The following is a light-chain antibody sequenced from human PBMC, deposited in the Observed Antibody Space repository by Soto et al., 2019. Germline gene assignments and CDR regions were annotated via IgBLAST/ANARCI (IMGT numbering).Light chain of an antibody. Sequence: DIQMTQSPSTLSASVGDRVTITCRASQSIRDRLAWYQRKPGKAPKLLIFDASSLESGVPSRFSGSGSGTVFTLTISSLQPDDVANYYCQHYSTVWAFGQGTKVEI. CDR2: DAS. CDR1: QSIRDR. J-gene: IGKJ1*01. CDR3: QHYSTVWA. V-gene: IGKV1-5*01.